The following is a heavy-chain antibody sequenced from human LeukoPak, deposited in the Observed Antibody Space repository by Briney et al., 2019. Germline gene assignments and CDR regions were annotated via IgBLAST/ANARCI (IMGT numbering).Heavy chain of an antibody. D-gene: IGHD5-24*01. J-gene: IGHJ4*02. CDR1: GFTFNSYS. CDR3: ARGRRDGYNLRNFDY. V-gene: IGHV4-4*02. CDR2: IYHSGST. Sequence: GSLRLSCAASGFTFNSYSMNWVRQAPGKGLEWIGEIYHSGSTNYNPSLKSRVTISVDKSKNQFSLKLSSVTAADTAVYYCARGRRDGYNLRNFDYWGQGTLVTVSS.